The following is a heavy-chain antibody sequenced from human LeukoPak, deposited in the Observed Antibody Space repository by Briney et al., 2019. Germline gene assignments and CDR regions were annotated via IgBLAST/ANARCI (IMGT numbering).Heavy chain of an antibody. CDR3: ARVVKFWSGMELDLTRNWFDP. CDR2: INPSGGST. Sequence: ASVKVSCKASGHTFTSYYMHWVRQAPGQGLEWMGIINPSGGSTSYAQKFQGRVTMTRDTSTSTAYMELSSLRSEDTAVYYCARVVKFWSGMELDLTRNWFDPWGQGTLVTVSS. J-gene: IGHJ5*02. V-gene: IGHV1-46*01. D-gene: IGHD3-3*01. CDR1: GHTFTSYY.